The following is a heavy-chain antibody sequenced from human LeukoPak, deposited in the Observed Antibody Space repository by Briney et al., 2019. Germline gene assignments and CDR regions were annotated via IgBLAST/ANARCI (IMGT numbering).Heavy chain of an antibody. J-gene: IGHJ5*02. CDR1: GFTFIRYG. V-gene: IGHV3-7*01. CDR3: ATRRELRA. Sequence: GGSLRLSCAASGFTFIRYGMSWVRQAPGKGLEWVANIKQDGSEKYYVDSVKGRFTISRDNAKNSLYLQMNSLRAEDTAVYYCATRRELRAWGQGTLVTVSS. CDR2: IKQDGSEK. D-gene: IGHD1-26*01.